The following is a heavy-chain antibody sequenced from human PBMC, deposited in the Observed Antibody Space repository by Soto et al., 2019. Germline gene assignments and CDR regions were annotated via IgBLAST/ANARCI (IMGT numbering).Heavy chain of an antibody. CDR3: ARAEPLRWYDGFDI. V-gene: IGHV6-1*01. Sequence: QSLSLTCAISEDSVSSNSAAWNWIRQSPSRGLEWLGRTYYRSKWYNDYAVSVKSRITINPDTSKNQFSLQLNSVTPEDTAVYYRARAEPLRWYDGFDIWGQGTMVSVSS. D-gene: IGHD4-17*01. J-gene: IGHJ3*02. CDR2: TYYRSKWYN. CDR1: EDSVSSNSAA.